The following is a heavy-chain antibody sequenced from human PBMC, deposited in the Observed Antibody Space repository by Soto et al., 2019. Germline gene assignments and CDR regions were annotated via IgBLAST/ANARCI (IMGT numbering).Heavy chain of an antibody. Sequence: QITLKESGPTLVKPTQTLTLTCTFSGFSLSTSGVGVGWIRQPPGKALEWLALIYWDDDKRYSPSLKSRLTITKDTSKNQVLLTMTNMDPVDTATYYCAHSLSLTAAAGSYFDYWGQGTLVTVSS. CDR2: IYWDDDK. V-gene: IGHV2-5*02. CDR1: GFSLSTSGVG. D-gene: IGHD6-13*01. CDR3: AHSLSLTAAAGSYFDY. J-gene: IGHJ4*02.